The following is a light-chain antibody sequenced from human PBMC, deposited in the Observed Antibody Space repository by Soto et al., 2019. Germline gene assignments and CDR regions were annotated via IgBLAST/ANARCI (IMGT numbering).Light chain of an antibody. CDR1: QSVLYSSNNQNY. J-gene: IGKJ2*01. CDR2: WAS. V-gene: IGKV4-1*01. Sequence: DIVMTQSPDSLAVSLGERATINCKSSQSVLYSSNNQNYLAWYQQKPGQPPKLLIYWASTRESGVPDRFSGSWSGTDFTLTVSSLQAEDVAVYYCQQYYCTPPTFGQGTKLEIK. CDR3: QQYYCTPPT.